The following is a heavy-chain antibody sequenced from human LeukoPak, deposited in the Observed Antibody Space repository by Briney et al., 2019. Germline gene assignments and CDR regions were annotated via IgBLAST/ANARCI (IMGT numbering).Heavy chain of an antibody. CDR2: ISGSGGST. CDR3: AKDLAKITMVRGARSTPFDP. CDR1: GFTFSSYG. J-gene: IGHJ5*02. Sequence: GGSLRLSCAASGFTFSSYGMSWVRQAPGKGLEWVSAISGSGGSTYYADSVKGRFTISRDNSKNTLYLQMNSLRAEDTAVYYCAKDLAKITMVRGARSTPFDPWGQGTLVTVSS. D-gene: IGHD3-10*01. V-gene: IGHV3-23*01.